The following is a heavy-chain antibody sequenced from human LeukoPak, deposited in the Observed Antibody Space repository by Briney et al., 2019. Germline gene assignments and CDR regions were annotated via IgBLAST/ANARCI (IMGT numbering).Heavy chain of an antibody. CDR2: LAHDGGDR. V-gene: IGHV3-30*04. CDR1: GLTFSNYA. CDR3: ARGTPAVAGIDY. J-gene: IGHJ4*02. D-gene: IGHD6-19*01. Sequence: GGSLRLSCAASGLTFSNYAMHCVRAAPGKRLECVAVLAHDGGDRYFADSVKGRFTISRDNSKNTLYLQMSSLRAEDTALYYCARGTPAVAGIDYWSQGTLVTVSS.